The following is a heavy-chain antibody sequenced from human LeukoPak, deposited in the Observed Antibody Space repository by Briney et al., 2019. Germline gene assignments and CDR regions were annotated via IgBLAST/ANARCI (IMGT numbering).Heavy chain of an antibody. CDR3: AREGRSSSWYGNFDY. V-gene: IGHV3-33*01. CDR1: GFTFSSYG. Sequence: EGSLRLSCAASGFTFSSYGMHWVRQAPGKGLEWVAVIWYDGSNKYYADSVKGRFTISRDNSKNTLYLQMNSLRAEDTAVYYCAREGRSSSWYGNFDYWGQGTLVTVSS. J-gene: IGHJ4*02. CDR2: IWYDGSNK. D-gene: IGHD6-13*01.